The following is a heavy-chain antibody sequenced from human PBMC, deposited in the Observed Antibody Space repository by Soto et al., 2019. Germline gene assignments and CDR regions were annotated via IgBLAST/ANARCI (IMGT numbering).Heavy chain of an antibody. J-gene: IGHJ4*02. Sequence: QVQLVQSGAEVKKPGSSVKVSCKASGGTFSSYAISWVRQAPGQGLEWMGGIIPIFGTANYAQKFQGRVTITADESPSTAYMELSSLRSEDTAVYYCARVATMVRGEKVFDYWGQGTLVTVSS. CDR3: ARVATMVRGEKVFDY. V-gene: IGHV1-69*01. D-gene: IGHD3-10*01. CDR1: GGTFSSYA. CDR2: IIPIFGTA.